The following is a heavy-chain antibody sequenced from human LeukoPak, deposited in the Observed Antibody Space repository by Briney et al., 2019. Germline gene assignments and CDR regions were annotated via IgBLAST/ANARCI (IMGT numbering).Heavy chain of an antibody. V-gene: IGHV4-59*08. CDR1: GGSISGYY. CDR3: ARQAGSGSYEVDY. J-gene: IGHJ4*02. CDR2: IYHSGFT. D-gene: IGHD3-10*01. Sequence: PSETLSLTCTVSGGSISGYYWSWLRQPPGKGLEWIGYIYHSGFTDYNPSLRSRVTISVDTSKNQFSLKLSSVTAADTAVYYCARQAGSGSYEVDYWGQGTLVTVSS.